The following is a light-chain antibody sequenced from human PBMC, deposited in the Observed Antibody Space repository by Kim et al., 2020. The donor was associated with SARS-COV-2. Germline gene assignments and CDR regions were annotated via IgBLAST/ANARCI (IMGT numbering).Light chain of an antibody. CDR3: SSYTTSSTWV. CDR1: SSDVGNYNY. J-gene: IGLJ3*02. Sequence: GQSTTISCTGTSSDVGNYNYITWYQQYPGKAPKLMIYDVNKRPSGVSNRFSGSKSGNTASLTISGLQAEDEADYYCSSYTTSSTWVFGGGTQLTVL. CDR2: DVN. V-gene: IGLV2-14*03.